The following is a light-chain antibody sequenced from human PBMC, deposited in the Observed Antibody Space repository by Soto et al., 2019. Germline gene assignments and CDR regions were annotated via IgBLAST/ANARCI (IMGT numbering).Light chain of an antibody. CDR3: QHYGSSPST. V-gene: IGKV3-20*01. Sequence: ELVLTRSPVPLFLSPGAIATLSCRASQSVSSSYLAWYQRKPRQAPRLLIYAASSRATVIPARFSSSGSGTVFNLTIGSMEPEDVAMYYCQHYGSSPSTFGQRTK. CDR1: QSVSSSY. CDR2: AAS. J-gene: IGKJ1*01.